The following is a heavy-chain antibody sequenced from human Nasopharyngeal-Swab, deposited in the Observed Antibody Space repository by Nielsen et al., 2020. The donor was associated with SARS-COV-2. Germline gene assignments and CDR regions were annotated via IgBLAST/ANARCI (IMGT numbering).Heavy chain of an antibody. Sequence: GGSLRLSCTASGFTFSIYGMHWVRQAPGKGLEWVAVIWYDGSNRYYADSVKGRFTISRDSSKNTLYLQMNSLRAEDTAVYYCARDTPVDIVLLYYGMDVWGQGTTVTVSS. CDR3: ARDTPVDIVLLYYGMDV. D-gene: IGHD5-12*01. CDR2: IWYDGSNR. V-gene: IGHV3-33*08. CDR1: GFTFSIYG. J-gene: IGHJ6*02.